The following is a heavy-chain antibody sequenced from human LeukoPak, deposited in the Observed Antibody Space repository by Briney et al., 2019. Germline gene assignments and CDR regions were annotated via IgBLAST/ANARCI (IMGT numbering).Heavy chain of an antibody. CDR3: ARALRGSGYDYSHVDY. J-gene: IGHJ4*02. D-gene: IGHD5-12*01. CDR1: GFTFTVYN. V-gene: IGHV1-2*06. Sequence: ASVKVSCKASGFTFTVYNIHWVRQAPGQGLDWVGRINPNSGGTDHAQKFQDRITMTRDTSIATVYMELSSLKSDDTAVYYCARALRGSGYDYSHVDYWGQGTLVTVSS. CDR2: INPNSGGT.